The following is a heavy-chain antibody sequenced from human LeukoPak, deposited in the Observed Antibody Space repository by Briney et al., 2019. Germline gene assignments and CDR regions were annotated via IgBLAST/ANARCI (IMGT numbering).Heavy chain of an antibody. CDR2: INWNGGST. D-gene: IGHD3-10*01. J-gene: IGHJ4*02. CDR3: ARGGRGGKALGY. Sequence: GGSLRLSCAASGFTFDDYGMSWLRQAPGKGLEWVSGINWNGGSTGYADSVKGRFTISRDNAKKPLYLKMNSLRAEDTALYYCARGGRGGKALGYWGQGTLVTVSS. CDR1: GFTFDDYG. V-gene: IGHV3-20*04.